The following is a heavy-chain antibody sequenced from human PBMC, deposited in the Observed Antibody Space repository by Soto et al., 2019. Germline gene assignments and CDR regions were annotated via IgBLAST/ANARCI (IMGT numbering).Heavy chain of an antibody. V-gene: IGHV4-59*01. CDR1: GGSINSYY. D-gene: IGHD6-19*01. J-gene: IGHJ3*02. CDR3: ARVPWQCLGRYAFDI. CDR2: IYYSGST. Sequence: SETLSLTCTVSGGSINSYYWSWIRQPPGKGLEWIGYIYYSGSTNYNPSLKSRATISVDTSKNQFTLKLSSVTAADTAVYYCARVPWQCLGRYAFDIWGQGTMVTVSS.